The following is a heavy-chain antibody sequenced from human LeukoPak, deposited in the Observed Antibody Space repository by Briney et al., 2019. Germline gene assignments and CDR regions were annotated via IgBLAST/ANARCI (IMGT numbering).Heavy chain of an antibody. CDR1: GYTFTAYY. CDR3: ARSYYDILTGVINWYDP. CDR2: INPNSGGT. D-gene: IGHD3-9*01. V-gene: IGHV1-2*02. Sequence: ASVKVSCKASGYTFTAYYMHWVRQAPGQGLEWMGWINPNSGGTNYAQKFQGRVTMTRDTSISTAYMELSRLGSDDTAVYYCARSYYDILTGVINWYDPWGQGTLVTVSS. J-gene: IGHJ5*02.